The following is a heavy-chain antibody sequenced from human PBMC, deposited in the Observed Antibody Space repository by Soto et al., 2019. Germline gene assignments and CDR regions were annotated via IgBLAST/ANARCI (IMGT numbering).Heavy chain of an antibody. Sequence: QVQLQESGPGRVKPSETLSLTCTVSGGSISSYYWSWIRQPPGKGLEWIGYIYYSGSTNYNPSSKRGVAITVDTTKERFALKVRSVTAADTAGYYCSRIWGREAFDIWGQGTMVTVSS. V-gene: IGHV4-59*08. D-gene: IGHD3-16*01. CDR3: SRIWGREAFDI. J-gene: IGHJ3*02. CDR1: GGSISSYY. CDR2: IYYSGST.